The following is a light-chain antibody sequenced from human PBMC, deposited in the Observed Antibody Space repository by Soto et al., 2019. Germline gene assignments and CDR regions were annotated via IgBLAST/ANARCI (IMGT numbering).Light chain of an antibody. CDR3: YSYTSSSTYV. CDR1: STDVGGYNY. CDR2: EVT. Sequence: QSVLTQPASVSGSPGQSITISCAGTSTDVGGYNYVSWYQQHPGKAPKLMISEVTNRPSGVSNRFSGSKSGNTASMHISGLQAEDEADYYCYSYTSSSTYVFGTGTKVTVL. J-gene: IGLJ1*01. V-gene: IGLV2-14*01.